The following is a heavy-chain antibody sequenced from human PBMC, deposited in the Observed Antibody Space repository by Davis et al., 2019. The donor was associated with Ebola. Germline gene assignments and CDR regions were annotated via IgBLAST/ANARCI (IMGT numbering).Heavy chain of an antibody. CDR1: GYTFSSYG. V-gene: IGHV1-18*01. D-gene: IGHD6-13*01. CDR3: ARSGIAAAGIWWWFDP. J-gene: IGHJ5*02. Sequence: AASVKVSCKASGYTFSSYGISWVRQAPGQGLEWMGWISAYNGNTNYAQKLQGRVTMTTDTSTSTAYMELRSLRSDDTAVYYCARSGIAAAGIWWWFDPWGQGTLVTVSS. CDR2: ISAYNGNT.